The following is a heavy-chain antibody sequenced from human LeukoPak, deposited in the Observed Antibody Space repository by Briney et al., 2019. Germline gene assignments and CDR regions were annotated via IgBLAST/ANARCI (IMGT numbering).Heavy chain of an antibody. CDR2: IYTSGST. Sequence: SETLSLTCTVSGGSISSYYWSWIRQPAGKGLEWIGRIYTSGSTNYNPSLKSRVTMSVDTSKNQFSLKLSSVTAADTAVYYCAREGEQLARGGFYYYYGVDVWGQGTTVTVSS. J-gene: IGHJ6*02. V-gene: IGHV4-4*07. CDR1: GGSISSYY. CDR3: AREGEQLARGGFYYYYGVDV. D-gene: IGHD6-13*01.